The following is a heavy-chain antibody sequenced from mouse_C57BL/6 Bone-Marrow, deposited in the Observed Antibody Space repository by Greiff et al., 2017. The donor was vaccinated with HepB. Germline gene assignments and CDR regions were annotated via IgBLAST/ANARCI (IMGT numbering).Heavy chain of an antibody. D-gene: IGHD1-1*01. J-gene: IGHJ4*01. CDR2: IDPEDGET. V-gene: IGHV14-2*01. CDR3: ARYITTVVAKRYAMDY. CDR1: GFNIKDYY. Sequence: DVQLQESGAELVKPGASVKLSCTASGFNIKDYYMHWVKQRTEQGLEWIGRIDPEDGETKYAPKFQGKATITADTSSNTAYLQLSSLTSEDTAVYYCARYITTVVAKRYAMDYWGQGTSVTVSS.